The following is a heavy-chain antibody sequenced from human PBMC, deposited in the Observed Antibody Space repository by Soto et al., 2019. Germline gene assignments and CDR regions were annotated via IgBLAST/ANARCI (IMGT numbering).Heavy chain of an antibody. CDR1: GYTFTGYG. CDR3: ARTIGSPYVYLDY. Sequence: QVQLVQSGAEVKRPGASVKVSCKASGYTFTGYGISWVRQAPGQGLEWMGRINAYNDNTDYAQKFQGRVTLTTDTSTSTAYMELRSLRSDYTPVYYCARTIGSPYVYLDYWCQGTLVTVSS. J-gene: IGHJ4*02. V-gene: IGHV1-18*01. CDR2: INAYNDNT. D-gene: IGHD3-16*01.